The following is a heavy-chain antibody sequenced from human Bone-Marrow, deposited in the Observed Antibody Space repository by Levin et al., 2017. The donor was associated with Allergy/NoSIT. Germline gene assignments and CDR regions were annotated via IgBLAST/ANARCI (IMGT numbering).Heavy chain of an antibody. V-gene: IGHV6-1*01. J-gene: IGHJ4*02. CDR2: TYYRSKWYN. D-gene: IGHD3-9*01. CDR3: ARDQGSYDILTGYYTYFDY. Sequence: SQTLSLTCAISGDRVSSNSAAWNWIRQSPSRGLEWLGRTYYRSKWYNDYAVSVKSRITINPDTSKNQFSLQLNSVTPEDTAVYYCARDQGSYDILTGYYTYFDYWGQGTLVTVSS. CDR1: GDRVSSNSAA.